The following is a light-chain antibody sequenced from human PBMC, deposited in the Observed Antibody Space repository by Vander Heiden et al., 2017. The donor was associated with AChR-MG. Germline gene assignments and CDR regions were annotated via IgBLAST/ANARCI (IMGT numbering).Light chain of an antibody. V-gene: IGKV1-5*03. CDR3: QLENVSSRT. CDR1: QNLGNW. CDR2: KTS. Sequence: DIQMTQSPSTLSASVGDRVTITCRASQNLGNWLAWYQQRPGKAPKLLIFKTSNLENGVPSRFSGSGYGTEFTLTIDGLQPDDFATYYCQLENVSSRTFGQGTKVDIK. J-gene: IGKJ1*01.